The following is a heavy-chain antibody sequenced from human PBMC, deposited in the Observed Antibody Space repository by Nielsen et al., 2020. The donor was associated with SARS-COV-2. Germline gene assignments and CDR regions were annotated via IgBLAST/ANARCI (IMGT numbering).Heavy chain of an antibody. D-gene: IGHD5/OR15-5a*01. Sequence: GESLKISSAVSGFTFSFYDIHWVRQAPGEGLEWVAVMWADGATEHYAESVKGRFTVSRDASKNTVYLQMNSLRAADSAVYYCAKDLGPDAGYTVFNDYFDNWGQGTLVTVSS. CDR3: AKDLGPDAGYTVFNDYFDN. J-gene: IGHJ4*02. V-gene: IGHV3-33*06. CDR1: GFTFSFYD. CDR2: MWADGATE.